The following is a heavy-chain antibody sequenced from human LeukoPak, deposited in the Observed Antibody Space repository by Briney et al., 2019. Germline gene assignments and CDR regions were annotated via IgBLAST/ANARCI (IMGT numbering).Heavy chain of an antibody. V-gene: IGHV1-24*01. CDR1: GYTLTELS. D-gene: IGHD3-3*01. CDR3: ATISDFWSKPHDAFDI. J-gene: IGHJ3*02. Sequence: ASVKVSCKVSGYTLTELSMHWVRQAPGKGLEWMGGFDPEDGETIYAQKFQGRVTMTEDTSTDTAYMELSGLRSEDTAVYYCATISDFWSKPHDAFDIWGQGTMVTVSS. CDR2: FDPEDGET.